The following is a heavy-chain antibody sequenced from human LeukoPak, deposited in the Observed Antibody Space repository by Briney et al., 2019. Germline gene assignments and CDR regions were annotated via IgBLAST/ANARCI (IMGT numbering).Heavy chain of an antibody. J-gene: IGHJ4*02. Sequence: PSETLSLTCAVYGGSFSGYYWSWFRQPPGKGLEWIGEINHSGSTNYNPSLKSRVTISVDTSKNQFSLKLSSVTAADTAVYYRASRVGEYYYDSSGYYSVPYWGQGTLVTVSS. CDR2: INHSGST. CDR1: GGSFSGYY. CDR3: ASRVGEYYYDSSGYYSVPY. V-gene: IGHV4-34*01. D-gene: IGHD3-22*01.